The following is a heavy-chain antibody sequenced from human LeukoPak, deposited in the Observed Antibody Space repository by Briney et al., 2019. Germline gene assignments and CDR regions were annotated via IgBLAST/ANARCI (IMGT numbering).Heavy chain of an antibody. Sequence: TLSLTCTVSGGSISSSSYYWGWIRQPPGKGLEWIGSIYYSGSTYYNPSLKSRVTISVGTSKNQFSLKLSSVTAADTAVYYCASPKIIAVAGTDRNDYWGQGTLVTVSS. CDR2: IYYSGST. J-gene: IGHJ4*02. CDR3: ASPKIIAVAGTDRNDY. V-gene: IGHV4-39*01. CDR1: GGSISSSSYY. D-gene: IGHD6-19*01.